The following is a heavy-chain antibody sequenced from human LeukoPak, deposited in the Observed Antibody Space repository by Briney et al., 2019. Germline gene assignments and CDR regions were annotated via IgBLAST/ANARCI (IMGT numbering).Heavy chain of an antibody. D-gene: IGHD5-18*01. V-gene: IGHV4-30-4*08. CDR1: GGSISSGDYY. CDR2: IYYSGST. J-gene: IGHJ6*03. CDR3: ARGLQLWLPSYYYYMDV. Sequence: SQTLFLTCTVSGGSISSGDYYWSWIRQPPGKGLEWIGYIYYSGSTYYNPSLKSRVTISVDTSKNQFSLKLSSVTAADTAVYYCARGLQLWLPSYYYYMDVWGKGTTVTVSS.